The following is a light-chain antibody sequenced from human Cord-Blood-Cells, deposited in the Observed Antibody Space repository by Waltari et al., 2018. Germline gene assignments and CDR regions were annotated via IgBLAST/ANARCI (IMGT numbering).Light chain of an antibody. Sequence: QSVLTQPPSAYGTPGQRVTTPCSGSSHNLGRNTVNWYQQLPGTAPKLLIYSNTQRPSGVPDRFSGSKSGTSASLAISGLQSEDEADYYCAAWDDSLNGWVFGGGTKLTVL. V-gene: IGLV1-44*01. J-gene: IGLJ3*02. CDR1: SHNLGRNT. CDR3: AAWDDSLNGWV. CDR2: SNT.